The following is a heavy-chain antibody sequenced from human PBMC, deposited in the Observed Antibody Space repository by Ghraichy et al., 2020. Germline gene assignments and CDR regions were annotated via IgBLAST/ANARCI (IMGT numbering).Heavy chain of an antibody. V-gene: IGHV4-39*01. CDR3: ARQAPYSPPVYGMDV. CDR2: IFVCGST. D-gene: IGHD5-18*01. J-gene: IGHJ6*02. CDR1: GGSILSDTYF. Sequence: SETLSLTCTVSGGSILSDTYFWGWLRQPPGKGLEWIGCIFVCGSTHYKPSLKSRVTISADTSKNQVSLKVSSMTAADTAVYYCARQAPYSPPVYGMDVWGQGTPVTVSS.